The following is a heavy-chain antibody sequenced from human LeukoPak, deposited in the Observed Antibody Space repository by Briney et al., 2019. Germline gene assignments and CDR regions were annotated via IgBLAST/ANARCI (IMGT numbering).Heavy chain of an antibody. V-gene: IGHV3-7*01. CDR3: AKDRSYYDSGGFRNFDY. D-gene: IGHD3-22*01. CDR2: IKQDGSEK. CDR1: GFTFSSYW. J-gene: IGHJ4*02. Sequence: GGSLRLSCAASGFTFSSYWMTWVRQAPGKGLEWVANIKQDGSEKYYVDSVKGRFTISRDNAKNSLYLQMNSLRAEDTAVYYCAKDRSYYDSGGFRNFDYWGQGTLVTVSS.